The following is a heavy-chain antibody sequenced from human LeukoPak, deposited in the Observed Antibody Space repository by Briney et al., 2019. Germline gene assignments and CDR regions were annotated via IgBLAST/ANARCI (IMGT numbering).Heavy chain of an antibody. CDR3: ASTKRSYDFWSGEGGYYFDY. D-gene: IGHD3-3*01. Sequence: SETLSLTCTVSGGSISSSSYYWGWIRQPPGKGLEWIGSIYYSGSTYHNPSLKSRVTISVDTSKNQFSLKLSSVTAADTAVYYCASTKRSYDFWSGEGGYYFDYWGQGTLVTVSS. J-gene: IGHJ4*02. CDR2: IYYSGST. CDR1: GGSISSSSYY. V-gene: IGHV4-39*01.